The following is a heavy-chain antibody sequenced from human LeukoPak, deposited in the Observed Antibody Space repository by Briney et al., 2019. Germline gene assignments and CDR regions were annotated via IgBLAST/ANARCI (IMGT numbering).Heavy chain of an antibody. Sequence: GGSLRLSCAASGFTVSSNYMSWVRQAPGKGLEWVSVIYSGGSTYYADSVKGPFTISRDDSKNTLYVQVNSLGTEDTAAYYCAKGSYYDSSGSFYFDYWGQGTLVTVSS. J-gene: IGHJ4*02. CDR3: AKGSYYDSSGSFYFDY. CDR2: IYSGGST. V-gene: IGHV3-53*01. CDR1: GFTVSSNY. D-gene: IGHD3-22*01.